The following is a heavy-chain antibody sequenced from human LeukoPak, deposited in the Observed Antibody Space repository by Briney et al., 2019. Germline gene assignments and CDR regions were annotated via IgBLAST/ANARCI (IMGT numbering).Heavy chain of an antibody. Sequence: GASVKVSYKASGYTFTRYGISWVRQPPGHGLEWVGWISTYNCNTNYAQKLQGRVIMTTDTSTSTAYMELRSLRSDDTAVYYCATTRITMVRGVVNYFDYWGQGTLVTVSS. V-gene: IGHV1-18*01. J-gene: IGHJ4*02. CDR1: GYTFTRYG. D-gene: IGHD3-10*01. CDR2: ISTYNCNT. CDR3: ATTRITMVRGVVNYFDY.